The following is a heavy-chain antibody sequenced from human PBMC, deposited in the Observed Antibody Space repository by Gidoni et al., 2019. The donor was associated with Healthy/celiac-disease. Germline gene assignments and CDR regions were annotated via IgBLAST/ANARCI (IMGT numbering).Heavy chain of an antibody. J-gene: IGHJ6*02. D-gene: IGHD3-3*01. CDR2: IYYSGST. V-gene: IGHV4-39*02. CDR3: ARDGAYDFWSGYSISYYYYGMDV. CDR1: GGSISSSSYY. Sequence: QLQLQESGPGLVKPSETLSLTCTVSGGSISSSSYYWGWIRQPPGKGLEWIGSIYYSGSTYYNPSLKSRVTISVDTSKNQFSLKLSSVTAADTAVYYCARDGAYDFWSGYSISYYYYGMDVWGQGTTVTVSS.